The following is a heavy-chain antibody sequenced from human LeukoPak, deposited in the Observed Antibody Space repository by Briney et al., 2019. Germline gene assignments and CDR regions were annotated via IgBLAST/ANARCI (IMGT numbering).Heavy chain of an antibody. CDR3: AKDGYDGSGAYIDY. Sequence: GGSLRLSCAASGFTFSSYGMHWVRQAPGKGLEWVAAISHDGSNKYNADSVKGRFTISRDNSKNTLYLQMNSLRAEDTTVYHCAKDGYDGSGAYIDYWGQGTLVIVSS. J-gene: IGHJ4*02. D-gene: IGHD3-22*01. CDR2: ISHDGSNK. V-gene: IGHV3-30*18. CDR1: GFTFSSYG.